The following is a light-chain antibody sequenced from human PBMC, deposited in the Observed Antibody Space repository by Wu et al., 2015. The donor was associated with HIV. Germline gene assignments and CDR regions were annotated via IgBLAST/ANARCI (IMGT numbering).Light chain of an antibody. CDR3: QQYGSSPPDST. V-gene: IGKV3-20*01. J-gene: IGKJ3*01. Sequence: EIVLTQSPGTLSLSPGERATLSCRASQSVSSSYLAWYQQKPGQAPRLLIYGASSRATGIPDRFSGSGSGTDFTLTISRLEPEDFAVYYCQQYGSSPPDSTFGPGTKRGYQT. CDR2: GAS. CDR1: QSVSSSY.